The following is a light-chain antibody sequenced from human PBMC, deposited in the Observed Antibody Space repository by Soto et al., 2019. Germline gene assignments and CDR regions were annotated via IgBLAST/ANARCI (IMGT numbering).Light chain of an antibody. Sequence: QSVLTQPASVSGSPGQSITISCSGTSSDIGAYAYVSWYQQHPARAPKLIIYEVSYRFSGLSYRFSGPKSGNTASLTISGLQAEDVGDYYCSSFAPRIIYVFGGGTKVTAL. CDR1: SSDIGAYAY. CDR2: EVS. V-gene: IGLV2-14*03. CDR3: SSFAPRIIYV. J-gene: IGLJ1*01.